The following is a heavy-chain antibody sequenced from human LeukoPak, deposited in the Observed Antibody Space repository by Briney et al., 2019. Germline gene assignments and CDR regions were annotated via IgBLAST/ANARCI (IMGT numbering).Heavy chain of an antibody. V-gene: IGHV3-30*04. CDR2: ISYDGSNK. J-gene: IGHJ5*02. CDR3: AKEYYDSSGKNRGTWFDP. CDR1: GFTFSHYS. D-gene: IGHD3-22*01. Sequence: GGSLRLSCVASGFTFSHYSMHWVRQGPGKGLEWVSVISYDGSNKYYADSVKGRFTISRDNSKNTLYLQMNSLRAEDTAVYYCAKEYYDSSGKNRGTWFDPWGQGTLVTVSS.